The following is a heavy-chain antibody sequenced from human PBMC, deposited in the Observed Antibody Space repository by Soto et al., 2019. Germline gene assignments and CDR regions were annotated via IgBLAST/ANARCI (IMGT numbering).Heavy chain of an antibody. Sequence: PWGSPRLSCAASGFTFNSYGMPWVRQAPGKGLEWVAVIWYDGSNKYYADSVKGRFTISRDNSKNTLYLQMNSLRAEDTAVYYCASTRRYGDPFDYWGQGTLVTVSS. V-gene: IGHV3-33*01. D-gene: IGHD4-17*01. CDR1: GFTFNSYG. J-gene: IGHJ4*02. CDR3: ASTRRYGDPFDY. CDR2: IWYDGSNK.